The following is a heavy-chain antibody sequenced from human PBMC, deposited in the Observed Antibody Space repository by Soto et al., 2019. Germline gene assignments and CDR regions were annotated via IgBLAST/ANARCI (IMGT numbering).Heavy chain of an antibody. CDR1: GYTFTSYG. J-gene: IGHJ6*02. Sequence: ASVKVSCKASGYTFTSYGISWVRQAPGQGLEWMGWISAYNGNTNYAQKLQGRVTMTTDTSTSTAYMELRSLRSDDTAVYYCARAGDYDFWSGYYSPPYYCYGMDVWGQGTTVTVSS. D-gene: IGHD3-3*01. CDR2: ISAYNGNT. V-gene: IGHV1-18*01. CDR3: ARAGDYDFWSGYYSPPYYCYGMDV.